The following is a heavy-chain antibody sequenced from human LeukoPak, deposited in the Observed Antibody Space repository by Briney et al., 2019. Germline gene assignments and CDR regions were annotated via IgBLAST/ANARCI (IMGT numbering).Heavy chain of an antibody. CDR3: ARERGSYYDSSGYYGY. CDR1: GFTFSSYS. Sequence: GGSLRLSCAASGFTFSSYSMNWVRQAPGKWLEWVSSISSSSSYIYYADSVKGRFTISRDNAKNSLYLQMNSLRAEDTAVYYCARERGSYYDSSGYYGYWGQGTLVTVSS. J-gene: IGHJ4*02. V-gene: IGHV3-21*01. CDR2: ISSSSSYI. D-gene: IGHD3-22*01.